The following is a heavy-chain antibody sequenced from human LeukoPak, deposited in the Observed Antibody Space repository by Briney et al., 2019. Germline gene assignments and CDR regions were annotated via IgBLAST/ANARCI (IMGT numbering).Heavy chain of an antibody. D-gene: IGHD2-2*01. Sequence: TSETLSLTCAVYGGSFSGYYWSWIRQPPGKGLEWIGEINHSGSTNYNPSLKSRVTISVDTSKNQFSLKLSSVTAADTAVYYCARVSRDIVVVPAAIDYWGQGTLVTVSS. V-gene: IGHV4-34*01. CDR3: ARVSRDIVVVPAAIDY. CDR2: INHSGST. J-gene: IGHJ4*02. CDR1: GGSFSGYY.